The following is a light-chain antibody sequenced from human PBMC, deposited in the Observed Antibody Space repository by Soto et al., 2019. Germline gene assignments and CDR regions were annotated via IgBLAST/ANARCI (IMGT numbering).Light chain of an antibody. J-gene: IGKJ2*02. V-gene: IGKV1-39*01. CDR2: AAS. CDR3: QQSYSIPCT. Sequence: DIQMTQSPSSLSASVGDRVTITCRASQSISSYLNWYQQKPRKAPELLIYAASSLQSGVPSRFSGSGSGTDFTLTISSLQPEEFATYYCQQSYSIPCTFGQGTSLEIK. CDR1: QSISSY.